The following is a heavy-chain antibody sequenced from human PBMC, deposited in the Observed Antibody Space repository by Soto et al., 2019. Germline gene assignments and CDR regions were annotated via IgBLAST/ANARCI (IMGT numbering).Heavy chain of an antibody. CDR1: GFTFSSYA. D-gene: IGHD3-3*01. Sequence: QVQLVESGGGVVQPGRSLRLSCAASGFTFSSYAMHWVRQAPGKGLEWVAVISYDGSNKYYADSVKGRFTISRDNSKNTLYLQMNSLRAEDTAVYYCARTLWSGYPFPYYYYYYGMDFWGQGTTVTVSS. J-gene: IGHJ6*02. CDR3: ARTLWSGYPFPYYYYYYGMDF. CDR2: ISYDGSNK. V-gene: IGHV3-30-3*01.